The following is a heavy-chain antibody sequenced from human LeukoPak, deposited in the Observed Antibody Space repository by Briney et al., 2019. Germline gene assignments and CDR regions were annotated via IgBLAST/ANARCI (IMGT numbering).Heavy chain of an antibody. J-gene: IGHJ5*02. CDR1: GFTFSSYA. Sequence: GGSLRLSCAASGFTFSSYAMSWVRQAPGKGLEWVSAISGSGGSTYYADSVKGRFTISRDNSKNTLYLQMNSLRAADTAVYYCAKDSSSWFFVRIGFDPWGQGTLLTVSS. V-gene: IGHV3-23*01. D-gene: IGHD6-13*01. CDR3: AKDSSSWFFVRIGFDP. CDR2: ISGSGGST.